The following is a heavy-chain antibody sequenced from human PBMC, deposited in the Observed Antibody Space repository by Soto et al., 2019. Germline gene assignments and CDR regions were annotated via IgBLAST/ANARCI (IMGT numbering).Heavy chain of an antibody. J-gene: IGHJ5*02. D-gene: IGHD1-7*01. CDR1: GGTFSSYA. CDR2: IIPIFGTA. Sequence: SVKVSCKASGGTFSSYAISWVRQAPGQGLEWMGGIIPIFGTANYAQKFQGRVTITADESTSTAYMELSSLRSEDTAVYYCARVTGTTSRAYWFGPWGQGTLVTVSS. CDR3: ARVTGTTSRAYWFGP. V-gene: IGHV1-69*13.